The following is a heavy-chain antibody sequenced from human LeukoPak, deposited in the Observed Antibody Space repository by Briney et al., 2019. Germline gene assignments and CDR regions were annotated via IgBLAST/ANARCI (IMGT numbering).Heavy chain of an antibody. Sequence: PSETLSLTCAVSGGSISSSNWWSWVRQPPGKGLEWIGEIYHSGSTNYNPSLKSRVTISVDESKNQFSLKLSSVTAADTAVYYCARGNFDILTGYYLDYWGQGTLVTVSS. CDR2: IYHSGST. CDR1: GGSISSSNW. V-gene: IGHV4-4*02. J-gene: IGHJ4*02. CDR3: ARGNFDILTGYYLDY. D-gene: IGHD3-9*01.